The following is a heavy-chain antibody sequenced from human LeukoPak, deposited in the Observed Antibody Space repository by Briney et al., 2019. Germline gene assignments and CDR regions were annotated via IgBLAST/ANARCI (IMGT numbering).Heavy chain of an antibody. CDR2: IYYSGST. CDR3: AREIRAGWSDP. Sequence: SETLSLTCTVSGGSISSHYWSWIRQPPGKGLEWIGYIYYSGSTNYNPSLKSRVTISVDTSKNQFSLKLSSVTAADTAVYYCAREIRAGWSDPWGQGTLVTVSS. CDR1: GGSISSHY. V-gene: IGHV4-59*11. J-gene: IGHJ5*02.